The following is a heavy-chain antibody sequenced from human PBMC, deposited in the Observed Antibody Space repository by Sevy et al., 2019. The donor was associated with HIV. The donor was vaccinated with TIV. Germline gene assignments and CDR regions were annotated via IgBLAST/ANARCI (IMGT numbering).Heavy chain of an antibody. V-gene: IGHV4-61*03. J-gene: IGHJ4*02. D-gene: IGHD1-20*01. CDR3: ARGHNWNHVYWFDY. CDR1: GASVSRENYY. CDR2: IYSNGNT. Sequence: SETLSLSCSVSGASVSRENYYWTWIRQPPGRGLEWIGYIYSNGNTHYNSSLSSRVTISLDTSKNHFSLNLRSVTAADTAFYHCARGHNWNHVYWFDYWGQGILVTVSS.